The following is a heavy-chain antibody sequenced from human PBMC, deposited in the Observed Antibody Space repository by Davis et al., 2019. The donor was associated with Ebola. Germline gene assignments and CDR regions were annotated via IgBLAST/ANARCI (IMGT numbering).Heavy chain of an antibody. CDR1: GDSINDYY. D-gene: IGHD5-18*01. J-gene: IGHJ6*02. Sequence: MPSETLSLTCTVSGDSINDYYWSWIRQPPGKGLEWIGYVYYNGRTNYNPSLKSRVTISVDTSKNQFSLKLSSVTAADTAVYYCARGHSYGSMVYGLDVWGQGTTVTVSS. CDR2: VYYNGRT. CDR3: ARGHSYGSMVYGLDV. V-gene: IGHV4-59*08.